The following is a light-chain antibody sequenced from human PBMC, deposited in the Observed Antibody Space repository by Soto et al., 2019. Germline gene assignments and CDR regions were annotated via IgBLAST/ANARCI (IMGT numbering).Light chain of an antibody. V-gene: IGKV3-20*01. CDR2: GAS. CDR1: QSINSGY. J-gene: IGKJ3*01. CDR3: QQYGGSPPFT. Sequence: EIVLTQSPGTLSLSPGERATLSCRASQSINSGYLAWYQQKPGQAPRLLIYGASSRATGIPDRFSGSGSGTDFTLTISRLEPEDFAVYYCQQYGGSPPFTFGPGTKVDIK.